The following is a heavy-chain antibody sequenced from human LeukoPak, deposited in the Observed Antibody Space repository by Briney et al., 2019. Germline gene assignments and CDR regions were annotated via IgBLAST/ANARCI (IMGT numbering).Heavy chain of an antibody. CDR1: GGSISSGGYY. V-gene: IGHV4-30-2*01. CDR3: ARDPASRITIFGVVTDGGAFDI. CDR2: IYHSGST. Sequence: KPSQTLSLTCTVSGGSISSGGYYWSWIRQPPGKGLEWIGYIYHSGSTYYNPSLKSRVTISVDRSKNQFSLKLSSVTAADTAVYYCARDPASRITIFGVVTDGGAFDIWGQGTMVTVSS. J-gene: IGHJ3*02. D-gene: IGHD3-3*01.